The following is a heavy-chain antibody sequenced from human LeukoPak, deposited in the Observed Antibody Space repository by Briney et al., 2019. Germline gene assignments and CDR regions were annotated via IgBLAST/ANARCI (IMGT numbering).Heavy chain of an antibody. CDR1: GFTFSSYS. CDR3: AARDSPVGA. Sequence: GGSLTPSCPASGFTFSSYSMNWVRQPPGKGLEWVSSISTIRSYIYYADSVKGRFTISRDNAKNSRYLQMNSLRAEDTAVYYCAARDSPVGAWGQGTLVTVSS. V-gene: IGHV3-21*01. D-gene: IGHD1-26*01. J-gene: IGHJ4*02. CDR2: ISTIRSYI.